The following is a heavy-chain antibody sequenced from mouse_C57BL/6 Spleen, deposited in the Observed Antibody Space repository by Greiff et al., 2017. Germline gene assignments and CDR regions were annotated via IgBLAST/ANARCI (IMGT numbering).Heavy chain of an antibody. CDR1: GFTFSSYA. Sequence: EVKLVESGGGLVKPGGSLKLSCAASGFTFSSYAMSWVRQTPEKRLEWVATISAGGSYTYYPDNVKGRFTISRDNAKNNLYLQMSHLKSEDTAMYYCARDKDDGYVPFAYWGQGTLVTVSA. CDR2: ISAGGSYT. D-gene: IGHD2-3*01. J-gene: IGHJ3*01. CDR3: ARDKDDGYVPFAY. V-gene: IGHV5-4*01.